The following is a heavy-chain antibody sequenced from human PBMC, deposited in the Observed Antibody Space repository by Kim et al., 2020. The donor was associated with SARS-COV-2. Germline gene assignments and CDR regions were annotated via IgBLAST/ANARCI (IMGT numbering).Heavy chain of an antibody. J-gene: IGHJ6*02. Sequence: SQKFQGRVTITRDTSASTAYMELSSLRSEDTAVYYCARVNPRNYYYGMDVWGQGTTVTVSS. V-gene: IGHV1-3*01. CDR3: ARVNPRNYYYGMDV.